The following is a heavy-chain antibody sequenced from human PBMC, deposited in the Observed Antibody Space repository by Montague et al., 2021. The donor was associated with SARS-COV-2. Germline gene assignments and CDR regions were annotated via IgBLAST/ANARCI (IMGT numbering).Heavy chain of an antibody. D-gene: IGHD5-12*01. Sequence: SLRLSCATSGFTFGSYAMSWVRQAPGKGLEWLSGIDAGGGAVFDADSVKGRLTTSRDNYKNTLYLQMNSLTAGDTAVYYCARRNSGQHLVGSGWFDPWGQGTRSPSPQ. V-gene: IGHV3-23*01. CDR3: ARRNSGQHLVGSGWFDP. J-gene: IGHJ5*02. CDR1: GFTFGSYA. CDR2: IDAGGGAV.